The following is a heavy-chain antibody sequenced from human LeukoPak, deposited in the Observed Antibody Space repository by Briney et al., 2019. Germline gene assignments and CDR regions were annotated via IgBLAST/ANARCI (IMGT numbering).Heavy chain of an antibody. CDR2: IYYSGST. CDR1: GGSISSYY. J-gene: IGHJ5*02. Sequence: SETLSLTCSVSGGSISSYYWSWIRQPPGKGLEWIGYIYYSGSTNYNPSLQSRVTISVDTSKNQFSLKLTSVTAADTAVYYCVRDRKNYGDYRGWFDPWGQGTLVTVSS. D-gene: IGHD4-17*01. V-gene: IGHV4-59*01. CDR3: VRDRKNYGDYRGWFDP.